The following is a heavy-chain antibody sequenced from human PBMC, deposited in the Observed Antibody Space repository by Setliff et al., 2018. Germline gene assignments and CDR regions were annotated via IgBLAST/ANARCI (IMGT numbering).Heavy chain of an antibody. Sequence: PSETLSLTCTVSGDSISSRTHYWGWIRQPAGKGLEWIGQVYTSWSTNYNPSLKSRVTISLDTSKNQFSLNLSSLTAADTAVYYCARVSGFQYMDVWGKGTTVTVSS. J-gene: IGHJ6*03. CDR2: VYTSWST. CDR3: ARVSGFQYMDV. CDR1: GDSISSRTHY. D-gene: IGHD3-3*01. V-gene: IGHV4-61*09.